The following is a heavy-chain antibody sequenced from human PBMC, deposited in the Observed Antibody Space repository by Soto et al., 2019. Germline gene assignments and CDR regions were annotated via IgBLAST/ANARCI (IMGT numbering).Heavy chain of an antibody. CDR3: ARGSVVVVVAATVGPYYYGMDV. D-gene: IGHD2-15*01. V-gene: IGHV1-46*01. CDR1: GYTFTSYY. Sequence: GASVKVSCKSSGYTFTSYYIHWVRQAPGQGLEWMGIINPSGGSTSYAQKFQGRVTMTRDTSTSTVYMELSSLRSGDTAVYYCARGSVVVVVAATVGPYYYGMDVWGQGTTVTLSS. J-gene: IGHJ6*02. CDR2: INPSGGST.